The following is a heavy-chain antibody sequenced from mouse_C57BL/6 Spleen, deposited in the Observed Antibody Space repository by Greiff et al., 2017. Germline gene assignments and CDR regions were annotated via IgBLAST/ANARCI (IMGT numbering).Heavy chain of an antibody. CDR1: GYTFTSYW. CDR3: ARVSRFDY. J-gene: IGHJ2*01. CDR2: IDPSDSYT. Sequence: QVQLQQPGAELVKPGASVKLSCKASGYTFTSYWMQWVKQRPGQGLEWIGEIDPSDSYTNYNQKFKGKATLTVDTSSSTAYMQLSSLTSEDSAVYYCARVSRFDYWGQGTTLTVSS. D-gene: IGHD6-2*01. V-gene: IGHV1-50*01.